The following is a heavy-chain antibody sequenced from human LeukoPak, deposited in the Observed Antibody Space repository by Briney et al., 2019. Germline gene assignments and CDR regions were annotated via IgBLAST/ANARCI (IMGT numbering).Heavy chain of an antibody. Sequence: PSETLSLTCAVSGGSISTYYWNWVRQPPGKGLEWIGYIYYSGNTNYSPSLKSRVTISGDTSKNQFFLKLSSVTAADTAVYYCARARYVNSFYAFDIWGQGTLVTVSS. D-gene: IGHD3-9*01. CDR2: IYYSGNT. V-gene: IGHV4-59*01. CDR3: ARARYVNSFYAFDI. CDR1: GGSISTYY. J-gene: IGHJ3*02.